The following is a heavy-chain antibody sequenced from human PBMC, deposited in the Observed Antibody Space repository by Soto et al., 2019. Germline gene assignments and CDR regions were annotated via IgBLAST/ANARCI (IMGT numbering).Heavy chain of an antibody. V-gene: IGHV3-21*01. J-gene: IGHJ3*02. CDR2: ISSSSSYI. CDR1: GFTFSSYS. D-gene: IGHD5-12*01. Sequence: GGSLRLSCAASGFTFSSYSMNWVRQAPGKGLEWVSSISSSSSYIYYVDSVKGRFTISRDNAKNSMYLQMNSLRAEDTAVYYCARDRGDGYNDAVDIWGQGTMVTVSS. CDR3: ARDRGDGYNDAVDI.